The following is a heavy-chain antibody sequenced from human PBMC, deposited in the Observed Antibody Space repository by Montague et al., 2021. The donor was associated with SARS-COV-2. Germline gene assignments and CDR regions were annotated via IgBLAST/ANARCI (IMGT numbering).Heavy chain of an antibody. CDR2: IYYTGNT. CDR1: GGSITNNIDY. V-gene: IGHV4-39*02. Sequence: SETLSLTCTVSGGSITNNIDYWAWIRQPPGKGLEWIGSIYYTGNTYYNPSLKCRVTISVVTSKNHFTLKLSSVTAAETAVYYCARLKRYFDSSGSPSAFDFGGQGTKVTVSS. J-gene: IGHJ3*01. D-gene: IGHD3-22*01. CDR3: ARLKRYFDSSGSPSAFDF.